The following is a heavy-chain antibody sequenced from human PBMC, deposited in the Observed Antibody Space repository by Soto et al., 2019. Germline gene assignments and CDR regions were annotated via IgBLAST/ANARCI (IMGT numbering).Heavy chain of an antibody. CDR2: IIPIFGTA. CDR3: ARHVAAVGYYLGMDV. Sequence: QVQLVQSGAEVKKPGSSVKDSCKASGGTFSSYAISWVRQAPGQGLEWMGVIIPIFGTANYAQKFQGRVTITADESTSTAYMEMSSLRSEDTAVYSCARHVAAVGYYLGMDVWGQRTTVTVSS. D-gene: IGHD6-13*01. V-gene: IGHV1-69*12. J-gene: IGHJ6*02. CDR1: GGTFSSYA.